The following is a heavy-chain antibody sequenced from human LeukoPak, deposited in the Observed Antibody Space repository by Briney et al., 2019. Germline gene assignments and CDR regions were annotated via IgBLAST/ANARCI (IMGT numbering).Heavy chain of an antibody. CDR2: ITGSGGTI. D-gene: IGHD4-17*01. Sequence: GGSLRLSCVASGFTFNSFAMSWVRQAPGKGLEWLTTITGSGGTIYYADSVKGRFTISRDNSKNTVFLQMTSLRAEDTAVYSCAKDLYSVTTFTLGYWGQGTLVTVSS. CDR1: GFTFNSFA. V-gene: IGHV3-23*01. J-gene: IGHJ4*02. CDR3: AKDLYSVTTFTLGY.